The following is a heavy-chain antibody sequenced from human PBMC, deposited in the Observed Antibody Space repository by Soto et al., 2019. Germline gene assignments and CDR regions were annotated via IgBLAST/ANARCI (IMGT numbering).Heavy chain of an antibody. V-gene: IGHV4-38-2*02. J-gene: IGHJ4*03. CDR1: GDSISSGSY. Sequence: SETLSLTRTVSGDSISSGSYWGWIRQPPGEGPEWIASIYHGGTTFYNPSLKSRISISVDTSKNQFSLRLTSVTAADTATYYCARVHVMVVAGSTFDYWGRGTLVTVSS. D-gene: IGHD6-19*01. CDR3: ARVHVMVVAGSTFDY. CDR2: IYHGGTT.